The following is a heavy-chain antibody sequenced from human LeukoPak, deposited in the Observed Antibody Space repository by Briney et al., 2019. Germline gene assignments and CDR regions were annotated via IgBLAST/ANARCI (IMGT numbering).Heavy chain of an antibody. Sequence: ASVKVSCKASGYTFTSYDINWVRQATGQGLEWMGWMNPNSGNTGYAQKFQGRVTMTRNTSISTAYMELSSLRSEDTAVYYCARGGRYYDFWSGYYGYYYYMDVWGKGTTVTVSS. J-gene: IGHJ6*03. D-gene: IGHD3-3*01. CDR2: MNPNSGNT. V-gene: IGHV1-8*01. CDR1: GYTFTSYD. CDR3: ARGGRYYDFWSGYYGYYYYMDV.